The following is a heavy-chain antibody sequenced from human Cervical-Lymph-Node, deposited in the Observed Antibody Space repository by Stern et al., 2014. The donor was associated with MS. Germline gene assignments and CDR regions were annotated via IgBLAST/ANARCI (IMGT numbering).Heavy chain of an antibody. CDR1: GGSISSSNW. CDR3: ARPVDTAMVTRVWYFDL. V-gene: IGHV4-4*02. D-gene: IGHD5-18*01. J-gene: IGHJ2*01. CDR2: IYHSGST. Sequence: QLQLQESGPGLVKPSGTLSLTCAVSGGSISSSNWWSWVRQPPGKGLEWIGEIYHSGSTNYNPSLKSRVPISVDKSKNQFSLKLSSVTAADTAVYYCARPVDTAMVTRVWYFDLWGRGTLVTVSS.